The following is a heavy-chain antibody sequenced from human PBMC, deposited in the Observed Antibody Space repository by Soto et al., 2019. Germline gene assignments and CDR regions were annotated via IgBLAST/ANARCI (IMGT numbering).Heavy chain of an antibody. V-gene: IGHV3-30*18. CDR2: ISYDGSNK. CDR1: GFTFSSYG. D-gene: IGHD2-2*01. CDR3: AKLEDIVVVPAAIGQDY. J-gene: IGHJ4*02. Sequence: GGSLRLSCAASGFTFSSYGMHWVRQAPGKGLEWVAVISYDGSNKYYADSVKGRFTISRDNSKNTLYLQMNSLRAEDTAVYYCAKLEDIVVVPAAIGQDYWGQGTLVTVSS.